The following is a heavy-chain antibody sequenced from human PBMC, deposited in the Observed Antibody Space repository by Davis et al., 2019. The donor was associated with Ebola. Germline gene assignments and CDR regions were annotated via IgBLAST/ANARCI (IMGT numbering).Heavy chain of an antibody. CDR3: ARVGRYFDWFSSYGMDV. Sequence: PGGSLRLSCGASGFTFSSYSMNWVRQAPGKGLEWVSSIRSSSSNIYYADSVKGRFTISRDNAKNSLYLQMNSLRAEDTAVYYCARVGRYFDWFSSYGMDVWGKGTTVTVSS. J-gene: IGHJ6*04. D-gene: IGHD3-9*01. CDR1: GFTFSSYS. CDR2: IRSSSSNI. V-gene: IGHV3-21*01.